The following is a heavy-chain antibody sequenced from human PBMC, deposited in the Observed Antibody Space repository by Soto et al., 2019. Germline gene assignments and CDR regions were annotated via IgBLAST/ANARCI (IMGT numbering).Heavy chain of an antibody. CDR1: GFTFSDYY. CDR3: AKENWYLDL. V-gene: IGHV3-11*01. J-gene: IGHJ2*01. Sequence: QVQLVESGGGLVKPGGSLRLSCAASGFTFSDYYMSWIRQVPGKGLEWVSYISNGGDAVHYADSVKGRFTISRDNADNSLYLKMNSLKVEDTAVYYCAKENWYLDLWGRGTLVTVSS. CDR2: ISNGGDAV.